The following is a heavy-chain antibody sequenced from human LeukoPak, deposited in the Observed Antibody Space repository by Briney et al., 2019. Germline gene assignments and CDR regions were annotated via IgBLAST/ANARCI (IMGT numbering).Heavy chain of an antibody. CDR1: GFTVSSNY. Sequence: GGSLRLSXAASGFTVSSNYMSWVRQAPGKGLEWVSVIYSGGSTYYADSVKGRFTISRDNSKNTLYLQMNSLRAEDTAVYYCASIAAAGTAFWFDPWGQGTLVTVSS. CDR2: IYSGGST. D-gene: IGHD6-13*01. V-gene: IGHV3-66*02. J-gene: IGHJ5*02. CDR3: ASIAAAGTAFWFDP.